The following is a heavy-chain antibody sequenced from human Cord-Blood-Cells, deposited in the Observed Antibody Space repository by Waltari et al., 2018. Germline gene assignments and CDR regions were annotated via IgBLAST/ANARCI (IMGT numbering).Heavy chain of an antibody. J-gene: IGHJ4*02. Sequence: QVQLVQSGAEVKKPGASVKVSCKASGYTFTGYYMHWVRQAPGQGLEWMGWINPSSGGTNYAQKFQGRVTMTRDTSISSAYMELSRLRSDDTAVYYCARGGDSGPFDYWGQGTLVTVSS. CDR2: INPSSGGT. V-gene: IGHV1-2*02. D-gene: IGHD5-12*01. CDR1: GYTFTGYY. CDR3: ARGGDSGPFDY.